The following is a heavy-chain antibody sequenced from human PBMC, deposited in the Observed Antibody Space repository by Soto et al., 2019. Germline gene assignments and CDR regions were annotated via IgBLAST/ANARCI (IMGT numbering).Heavy chain of an antibody. J-gene: IGHJ5*01. D-gene: IGHD2-2*01. V-gene: IGHV3-21*06. CDR3: ARDPSEGRVGNWFES. Sequence: GGSLRLSCAASGFTFSRYGMNWLRQAPGKGLEWVASISSRTSYVYYADSVKGRFSTSRDNAKNILYLEMYALRTEDTAVYYCARDPSEGRVGNWFESWGQGTLVTVSS. CDR1: GFTFSRYG. CDR2: ISSRTSYV.